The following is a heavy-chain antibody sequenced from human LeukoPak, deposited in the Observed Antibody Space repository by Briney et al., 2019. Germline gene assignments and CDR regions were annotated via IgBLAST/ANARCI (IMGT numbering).Heavy chain of an antibody. Sequence: SETLSLTCTVSGGSISSTSYYWGWIRQPPGKGLEWIGSIYYSGSTYYNPSLKSRVTISVDTSKSLFSLKLSSVTAADTAVYYCARGGRISAGGIYYFDYWGQGTLVTVSS. CDR3: ARGGRISAGGIYYFDY. V-gene: IGHV4-39*07. D-gene: IGHD1-14*01. CDR2: IYYSGST. CDR1: GGSISSTSYY. J-gene: IGHJ4*02.